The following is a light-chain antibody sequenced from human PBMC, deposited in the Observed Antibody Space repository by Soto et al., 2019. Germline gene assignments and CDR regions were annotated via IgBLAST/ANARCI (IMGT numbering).Light chain of an antibody. V-gene: IGKV1-39*01. CDR3: QQSFSTHIT. Sequence: DIQMTQSPSSLSASVGDRVTITCRASQSISSHLNWYQQKPGRAPKLLIYAASSLLSGVPSRFSGSGSGTDYTLTISNLQPEDFATYSCQQSFSTHITFGGGTKVEV. CDR1: QSISSH. J-gene: IGKJ4*01. CDR2: AAS.